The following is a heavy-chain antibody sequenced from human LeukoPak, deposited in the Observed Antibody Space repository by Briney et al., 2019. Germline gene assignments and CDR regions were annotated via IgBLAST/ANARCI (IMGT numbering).Heavy chain of an antibody. D-gene: IGHD4-23*01. Sequence: ASVKVSCKASGYTFTNDGINWVRQAPRQGRGRMGWICAYNGNTNYAQKFQGSVTMTTDTSTSTGYGELRSLTSDDTAVYYCARVAVAQYYFDYWGQGTLVTVSS. CDR3: ARVAVAQYYFDY. CDR1: GYTFTNDG. J-gene: IGHJ4*02. V-gene: IGHV1-18*01. CDR2: ICAYNGNT.